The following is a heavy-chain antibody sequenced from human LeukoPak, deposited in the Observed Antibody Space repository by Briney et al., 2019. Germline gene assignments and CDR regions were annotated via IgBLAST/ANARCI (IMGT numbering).Heavy chain of an antibody. CDR2: ISSSSSYI. D-gene: IGHD5-12*01. CDR3: ARGRGYSGYDTDY. CDR1: GFTFSRNS. J-gene: IGHJ4*02. Sequence: GGSLRLSCAASGFTFSRNSMNWVRQALGKGLEWVSSISSSSSYIYYADSVEGRFTISRDNAKNSLYLQMNSLRAEDTAVYYCARGRGYSGYDTDYWGQGTLVTVSS. V-gene: IGHV3-21*01.